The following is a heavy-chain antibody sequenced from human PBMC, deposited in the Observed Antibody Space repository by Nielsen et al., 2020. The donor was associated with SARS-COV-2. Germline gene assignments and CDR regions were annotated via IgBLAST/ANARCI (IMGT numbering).Heavy chain of an antibody. J-gene: IGHJ6*03. CDR1: GYTFTSYD. CDR2: MNPNSGNT. V-gene: IGHV1-8*01. D-gene: IGHD3-10*01. Sequence: ASVKVSCKASGYTFTSYDINWVRQATGQGLEWMGWMNPNSGNTGYAQKFQGRVTMTRNTSISTAYMELSSLRSEDTAVYYCAVGSSGSYRSYYYYYMDVWDKGTTVTVSS. CDR3: AVGSSGSYRSYYYYYMDV.